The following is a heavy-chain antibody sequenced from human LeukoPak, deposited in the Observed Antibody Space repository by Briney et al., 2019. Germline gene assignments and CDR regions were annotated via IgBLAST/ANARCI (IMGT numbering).Heavy chain of an antibody. J-gene: IGHJ5*02. CDR1: GGSISNYY. V-gene: IGHV4-4*07. CDR2: IDTSGGT. Sequence: SETLSLTCTVSGGSISNYYWSWIRQPAGKGLEWIGHIDTSGGTNYNPSLKSRVTISVDTSKNQFSLELSSVTAADTAVYYCVRDHLAVAGMRLAWFDPWGQGTVVTVSS. D-gene: IGHD6-19*01. CDR3: VRDHLAVAGMRLAWFDP.